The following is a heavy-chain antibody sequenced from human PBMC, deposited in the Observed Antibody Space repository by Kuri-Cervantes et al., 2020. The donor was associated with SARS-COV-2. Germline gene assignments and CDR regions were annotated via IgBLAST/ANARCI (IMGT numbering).Heavy chain of an antibody. CDR2: ISYDGSKK. CDR3: AKSSGTADGDIDP. J-gene: IGHJ5*02. CDR1: GFTFSSYG. V-gene: IGHV3-30*18. Sequence: GGSLRLSCAASGFTFSSYGMHWVRPAPGKGLEWVAFISYDGSKKFYADSVKGRFTISRDNSKNTLYLQMNSLGAEDTAVYYCAKSSGTADGDIDPWGQGTLVTVSS. D-gene: IGHD6-19*01.